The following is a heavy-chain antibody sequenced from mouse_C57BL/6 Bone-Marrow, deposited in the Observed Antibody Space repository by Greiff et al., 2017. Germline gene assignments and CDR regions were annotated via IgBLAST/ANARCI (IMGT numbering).Heavy chain of an antibody. Sequence: VQLQQSVAELVRPGASVTLSCTASGFNIKNTYMHWVKQRPEQGLEWIGRIDPANGNTKYAPKFQGKATITADTSSNTAYLQLSSLTSEDTAIYYCARIYYYGSSYVPFAYWGQGTLVTVSA. CDR3: ARIYYYGSSYVPFAY. D-gene: IGHD1-1*01. V-gene: IGHV14-3*01. J-gene: IGHJ3*01. CDR1: GFNIKNTY. CDR2: IDPANGNT.